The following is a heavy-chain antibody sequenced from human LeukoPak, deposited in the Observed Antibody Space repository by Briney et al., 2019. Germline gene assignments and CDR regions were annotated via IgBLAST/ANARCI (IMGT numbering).Heavy chain of an antibody. J-gene: IGHJ4*02. CDR3: ARDGALSRGQSDY. Sequence: SVKVSCKASGGTFSSYAISWVRQAPGQGLEWMGGIIPIFGTANYAQKFQGRVTITADESTSTAYMELSSLRSEDTAVYYCARDGALSRGQSDYWGQGTLVTVSS. V-gene: IGHV1-69*13. CDR1: GGTFSSYA. CDR2: IIPIFGTA. D-gene: IGHD1-26*01.